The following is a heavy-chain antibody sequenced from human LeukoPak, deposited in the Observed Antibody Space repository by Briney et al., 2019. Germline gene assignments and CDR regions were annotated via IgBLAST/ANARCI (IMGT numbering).Heavy chain of an antibody. V-gene: IGHV4-39*01. J-gene: IGHJ4*02. CDR3: ARQTWIELWHFDY. D-gene: IGHD5-18*01. CDR2: IYYRGIT. Sequence: SETLSLNCTVYSDSIGSSSYYWAWIRQPPGKGLERIGIIYYRGITYDTPSLKSRVTISIEASKNKFSVKVSSVTAADTAVYYCARQTWIELWHFDYWGQGALVTVSS. CDR1: SDSIGSSSYY.